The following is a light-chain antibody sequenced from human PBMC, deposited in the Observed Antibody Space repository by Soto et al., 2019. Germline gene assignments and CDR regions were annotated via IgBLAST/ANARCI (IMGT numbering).Light chain of an antibody. CDR3: GTWDDSLNTVV. V-gene: IGLV1-51*01. J-gene: IGLJ3*02. CDR2: DND. Sequence: QSVLTQPPSVSAAPGQKVTISCSGSNSNIQNNFLSWYQQRPGTAPQLLIFDNDKRPSGIPDRFSGSKSGTSATLGITGLQSGDEADYYCGTWDDSLNTVVFGGGTKVTVL. CDR1: NSNIQNNF.